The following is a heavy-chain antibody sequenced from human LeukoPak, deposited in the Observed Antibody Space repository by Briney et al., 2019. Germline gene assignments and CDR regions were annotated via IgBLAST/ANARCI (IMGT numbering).Heavy chain of an antibody. Sequence: AASVKVSCKASGYTFTSYGISWVRQAPGQGLEWMGWISAYNGNTNYAQKLQGRVTMTTDTSTSTAYMELRSLRSDDTAVYYCASALTINSGSYSSSDYWGQGTLVTVSS. D-gene: IGHD1-26*01. V-gene: IGHV1-18*01. CDR3: ASALTINSGSYSSSDY. CDR2: ISAYNGNT. CDR1: GYTFTSYG. J-gene: IGHJ4*02.